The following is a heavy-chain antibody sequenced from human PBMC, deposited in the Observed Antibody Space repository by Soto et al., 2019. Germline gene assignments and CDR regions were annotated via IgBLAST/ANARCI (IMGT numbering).Heavy chain of an antibody. J-gene: IGHJ5*02. CDR1: GDSISSGAYY. CDR2: ISYSGRT. D-gene: IGHD3-22*01. Sequence: QVQLQESGPGLVKPSQTLSLTCTVSGDSISSGAYYWSWIRQHPGKGLEWIGYISYSGRTYYNPSLQSRLTISLDTSENQFSLKLTSVTAADTAMYYCARARQDYDCEFDPWGQGTLVTVSS. CDR3: ARARQDYDCEFDP. V-gene: IGHV4-31*03.